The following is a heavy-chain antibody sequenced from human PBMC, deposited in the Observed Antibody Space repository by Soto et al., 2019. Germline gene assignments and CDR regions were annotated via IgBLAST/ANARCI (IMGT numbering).Heavy chain of an antibody. J-gene: IGHJ6*02. CDR1: GGSISSYY. Sequence: PSETLSLTCTVSGGSISSYYWSWIRQPPGKGLEWIGYIYYSGSTNYNPSLKSRVTISVDTSKNQFSLKLSSVTAADTAVYYCARRAITRVRGVIMYYYYGMDVWGQGTRVT. CDR3: ARRAITRVRGVIMYYYYGMDV. V-gene: IGHV4-59*01. CDR2: IYYSGST. D-gene: IGHD3-10*01.